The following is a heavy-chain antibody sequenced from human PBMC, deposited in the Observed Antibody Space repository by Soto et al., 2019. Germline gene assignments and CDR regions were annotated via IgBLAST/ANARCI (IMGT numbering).Heavy chain of an antibody. CDR3: AKDLAVAGLDDFDI. D-gene: IGHD6-19*01. J-gene: IGHJ3*02. CDR1: GVTRASLA. V-gene: IGHV3-23*01. CDR2: ISCGGGST. Sequence: AQRLCNAASGVTRASLAMHCIPQAPGKGLEWVSAISCGGGSTYYADSVKGRFTISIDNSKNTLYLQMNSLRAEDTAVYYCAKDLAVAGLDDFDIWGQGTMVTVTS.